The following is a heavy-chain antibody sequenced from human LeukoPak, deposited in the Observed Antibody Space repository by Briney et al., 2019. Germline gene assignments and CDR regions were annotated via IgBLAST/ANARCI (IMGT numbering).Heavy chain of an antibody. V-gene: IGHV1-18*01. CDR1: GGTFSSYA. J-gene: IGHJ6*02. CDR3: ARRAVVVAARVYYYYGMDV. D-gene: IGHD2-15*01. Sequence: ASVKVSCKASGGTFSSYAISWVRQAPGQGLEWMGWISAYNGNTNYAQKLQGRVTMTTDTSTSTAYMELRSLRSDDTAVYYCARRAVVVAARVYYYYGMDVWGQGTTVTVSS. CDR2: ISAYNGNT.